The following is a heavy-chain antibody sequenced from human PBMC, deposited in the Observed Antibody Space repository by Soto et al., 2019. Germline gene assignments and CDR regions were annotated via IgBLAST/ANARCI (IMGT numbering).Heavy chain of an antibody. V-gene: IGHV1-2*02. D-gene: IGHD6-6*01. Sequence: GSVKVSFKASGDTFTGYYMHWVRQARGQGLEWMGWINPNRGGTNYAQKFQGRVTMTRDTSISTAYMELSRLRSDDTAVYYCARAAPPNYYYYGMDVWGQGTTVTVSS. J-gene: IGHJ6*02. CDR1: GDTFTGYY. CDR2: INPNRGGT. CDR3: ARAAPPNYYYYGMDV.